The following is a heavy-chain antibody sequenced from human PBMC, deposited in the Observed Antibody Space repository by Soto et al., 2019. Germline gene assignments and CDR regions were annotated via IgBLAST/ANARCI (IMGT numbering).Heavy chain of an antibody. J-gene: IGHJ4*02. CDR1: GNTFTNYY. Sequence: GASVKVSCKASGNTFTNYYVYWVRQAPGQGLEWMGMINPGDGTTNSAQAFQDRLTMTRDTSPNTFFMELGSLRSDDTAVYYCARESRYCSGGSCYFLPGIDYWGQGTLVTVSS. CDR2: INPGDGTT. D-gene: IGHD2-15*01. CDR3: ARESRYCSGGSCYFLPGIDY. V-gene: IGHV1-46*01.